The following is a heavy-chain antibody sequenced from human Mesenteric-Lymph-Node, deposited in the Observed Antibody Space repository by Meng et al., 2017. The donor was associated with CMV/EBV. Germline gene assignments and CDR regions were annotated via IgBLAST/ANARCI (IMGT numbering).Heavy chain of an antibody. CDR2: INPNSGGA. J-gene: IGHJ6*02. D-gene: IGHD2-2*01. CDR1: GYTFTDSY. Sequence: ASVKVSCKASGYTFTDSYIHWVRQAPGQGLEWMGWINPNSGGATYAQKFQGRVTLTRDTSISTAYMELSRLGSDDTAVYYCARDLAVVIPTPTTPYGMDVWGQGTTVTVSS. CDR3: ARDLAVVIPTPTTPYGMDV. V-gene: IGHV1-2*02.